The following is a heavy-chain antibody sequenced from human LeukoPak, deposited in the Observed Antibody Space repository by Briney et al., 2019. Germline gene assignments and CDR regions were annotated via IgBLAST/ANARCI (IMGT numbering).Heavy chain of an antibody. CDR1: GYSFTTYW. V-gene: IGHV5-51*01. J-gene: IGHJ3*02. CDR2: IYPRDSIT. Sequence: GESLKISCKGSGYSFTTYWIAWVRQMPGKGLEWMGIIYPRDSITTYSPSFEGQVIISVDRSISTAYLQWRSLEASDTAIYYCARRAQYNSVFDAFDMWGQGTMVTVSS. D-gene: IGHD6-25*01. CDR3: ARRAQYNSVFDAFDM.